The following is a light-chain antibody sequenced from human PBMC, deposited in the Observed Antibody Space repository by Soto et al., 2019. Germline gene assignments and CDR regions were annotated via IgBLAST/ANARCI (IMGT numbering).Light chain of an antibody. CDR3: QQYHILPYT. CDR2: DAS. Sequence: DIQMTQSPSSLSASVGDRVTITCQASQDISNYLSWFQQKPGKAPKLLIYDASSLQTGVPSRFSGSGSGADFTFTISSLQPEDIATYYCQQYHILPYTFGQGTKLEIK. J-gene: IGKJ2*01. V-gene: IGKV1-33*01. CDR1: QDISNY.